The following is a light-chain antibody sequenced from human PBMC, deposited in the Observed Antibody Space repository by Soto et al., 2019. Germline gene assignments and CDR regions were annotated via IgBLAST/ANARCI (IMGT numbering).Light chain of an antibody. CDR2: SAS. Sequence: EIVMTQSPATLSVSPGERATLSCRASQSVSSNLAWYQHKPGQAPRLRIYSASTRATDIPARFSGSGSGTEFTLTISSLQSEDFAVYYCQQYNSWPPTFGQGTKLEIK. CDR3: QQYNSWPPT. V-gene: IGKV3-15*01. CDR1: QSVSSN. J-gene: IGKJ2*01.